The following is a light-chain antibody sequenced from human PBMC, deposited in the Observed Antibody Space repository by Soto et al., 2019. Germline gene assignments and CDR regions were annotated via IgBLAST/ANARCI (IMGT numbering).Light chain of an antibody. V-gene: IGKV3D-15*01. CDR2: AAS. CDR3: QQYNNWPIT. Sequence: ERVMTQSPATLSVSPGEGATLSCRASQSVSTNLAWYQQKPGQVPRLLIYAASTRTTGTPARFSGGGSGTEFTLTISSLQSEEFAVYYCQQYNNWPITFGGGTKVDIK. J-gene: IGKJ4*01. CDR1: QSVSTN.